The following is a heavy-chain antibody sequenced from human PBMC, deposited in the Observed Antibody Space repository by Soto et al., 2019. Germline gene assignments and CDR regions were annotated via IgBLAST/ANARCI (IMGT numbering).Heavy chain of an antibody. V-gene: IGHV5-51*01. D-gene: IGHD6-19*01. CDR3: ARRKNPGAGGWSFDY. J-gene: IGHJ4*02. CDR1: GYNFTNYW. Sequence: GESLKISCKGSGYNFTNYWIGWVRQMPGKGLEWMGIIYPGDSDTRYSPSFQGQVTISADKSISTAYLQWSSLKASDTAMYYCARRKNPGAGGWSFDYWGQGTLVTVSS. CDR2: IYPGDSDT.